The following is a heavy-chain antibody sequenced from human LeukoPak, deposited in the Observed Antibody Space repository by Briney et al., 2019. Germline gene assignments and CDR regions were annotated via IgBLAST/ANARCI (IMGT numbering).Heavy chain of an antibody. Sequence: PGRSLRLSCAASGFTFSSYGMHWVRQAPGKGLEWVAVISYDGSNKYYADSVKGRVTTSRDNSKNTVYLQMNSLRAEDTAVYYCAKEDYPGNIDFWGQGTLVTVSS. CDR2: ISYDGSNK. J-gene: IGHJ4*02. CDR3: AKEDYPGNIDF. D-gene: IGHD4-23*01. V-gene: IGHV3-30*18. CDR1: GFTFSSYG.